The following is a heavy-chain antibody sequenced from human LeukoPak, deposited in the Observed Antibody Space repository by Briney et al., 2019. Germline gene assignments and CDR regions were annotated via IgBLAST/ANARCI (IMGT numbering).Heavy chain of an antibody. Sequence: SETLSLTCAVYGGSFSGYYWSWIRQPPGKGLEWIGEINHSGSTNYNPSLKSRVTISVDTSKTQFSLKLSSVTAADTAVYYCARRSGITGTIENWFDPWGQGTLVTVSS. V-gene: IGHV4-34*01. J-gene: IGHJ5*02. CDR3: ARRSGITGTIENWFDP. CDR1: GGSFSGYY. D-gene: IGHD1-7*01. CDR2: INHSGST.